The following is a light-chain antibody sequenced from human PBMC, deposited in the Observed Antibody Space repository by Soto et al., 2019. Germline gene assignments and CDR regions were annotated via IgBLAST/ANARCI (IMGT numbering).Light chain of an antibody. J-gene: IGLJ1*01. CDR1: SSDVGGYNY. Sequence: QSALTQPRSVSGSPGQSVTISCTGTSSDVGGYNYVSWYQQRPGKVPKLIIYDVSKRPSGVPDRFSGSKSGNTASLTISGLQAEDEADYYCCSHAGSYNFYVFGTGTKLTV. CDR2: DVS. CDR3: CSHAGSYNFYV. V-gene: IGLV2-11*01.